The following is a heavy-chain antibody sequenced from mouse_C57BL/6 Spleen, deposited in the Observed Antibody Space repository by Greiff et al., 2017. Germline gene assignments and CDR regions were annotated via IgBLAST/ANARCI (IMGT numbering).Heavy chain of an antibody. CDR3: ASHYGSSYWYFDV. CDR1: GFTFSSYT. CDR2: ISGGGGNT. D-gene: IGHD1-1*01. V-gene: IGHV5-9*01. J-gene: IGHJ1*03. Sequence: EVQGVESGGGLVKPGGSLKLSCAASGFTFSSYTMSWVRQTPEKRLEWVATISGGGGNTYYPDSVKGRFTISRDNAKNTLYLQMSSLRSEDTALYYCASHYGSSYWYFDVWGTGTTVTVSS.